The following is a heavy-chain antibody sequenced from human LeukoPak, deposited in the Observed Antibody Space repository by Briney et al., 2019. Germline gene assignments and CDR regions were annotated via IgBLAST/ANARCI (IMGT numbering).Heavy chain of an antibody. CDR3: ARAGGSTVSHSDY. CDR1: GFTFSSYS. D-gene: IGHD4-17*01. CDR2: SSSSTSYI. Sequence: GGSLRLSCAASGFTFSSYSMNWIRQAPGKGLEWVSSSSSSTSYIYYADSVKGRFTISKDNAKNSLYLQMNSLRAEDTAVYYCARAGGSTVSHSDYWGQGTLVTVSS. J-gene: IGHJ4*02. V-gene: IGHV3-21*01.